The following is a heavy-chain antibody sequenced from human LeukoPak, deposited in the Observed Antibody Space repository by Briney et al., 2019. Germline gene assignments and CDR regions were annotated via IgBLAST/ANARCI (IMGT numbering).Heavy chain of an antibody. V-gene: IGHV3-30*02. D-gene: IGHD2-8*02. Sequence: PGGSLRLSCAASGFTLSSYDIHWVRQVPGKGLEWVAFIRYDGSVEYYADSVKGRFTISRDNPKNTVYLQMNSLRAEDTAVYYCAKDLVGDGYYYYGMDVWGQGTTVTVSS. CDR2: IRYDGSVE. CDR3: AKDLVGDGYYYYGMDV. J-gene: IGHJ6*02. CDR1: GFTLSSYD.